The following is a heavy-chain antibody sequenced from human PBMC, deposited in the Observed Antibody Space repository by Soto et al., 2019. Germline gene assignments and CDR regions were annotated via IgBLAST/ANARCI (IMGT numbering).Heavy chain of an antibody. Sequence: QVQLVQSGAEVKKPGSSVKVSCKASGGTFSSYAISWVRQAPGQGLEWMGGIIPIFGTANYAQKFQGRVTITEDESTSTAYMELSSLRSEDTAVYYCARDNPLIVVVVAATPPRWFDPWGQGTLVTVSS. CDR1: GGTFSSYA. CDR2: IIPIFGTA. D-gene: IGHD2-15*01. V-gene: IGHV1-69*01. J-gene: IGHJ5*02. CDR3: ARDNPLIVVVVAATPPRWFDP.